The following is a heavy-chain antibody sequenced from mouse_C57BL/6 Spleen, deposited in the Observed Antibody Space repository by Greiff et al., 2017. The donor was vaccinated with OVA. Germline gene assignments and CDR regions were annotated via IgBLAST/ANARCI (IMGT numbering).Heavy chain of an antibody. Sequence: EVQLVESGPGLVKPSQSLSLTCSVTGYSITSGYYWNWIRQFPGNKLEWMGYISYDGSNNYNPSLKNRISITRDTSKNQFFLKLNSVTTEDTATYYCARERTVFDYWGQGTTLTVSS. J-gene: IGHJ2*01. V-gene: IGHV3-6*01. CDR1: GYSITSGYY. CDR2: ISYDGSN. CDR3: ARERTVFDY.